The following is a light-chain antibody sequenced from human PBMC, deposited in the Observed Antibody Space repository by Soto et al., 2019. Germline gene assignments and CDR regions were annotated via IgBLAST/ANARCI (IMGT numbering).Light chain of an antibody. Sequence: QSALTQPPSASGSPGQSVTISCTGTSSDVGGYDFVAWHQQHPGKAPRLMIYGVSKRPSGVPDRFSGSKSGYTASLTVSGLQAEDEADYYCSSFVGGNIYVFGTGTKVTVL. J-gene: IGLJ1*01. CDR3: SSFVGGNIYV. CDR1: SSDVGGYDF. CDR2: GVS. V-gene: IGLV2-8*01.